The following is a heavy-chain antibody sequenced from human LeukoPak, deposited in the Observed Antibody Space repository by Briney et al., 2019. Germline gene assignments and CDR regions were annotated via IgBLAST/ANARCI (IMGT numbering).Heavy chain of an antibody. D-gene: IGHD6-13*01. CDR2: IIPIFGTA. V-gene: IGHV1-69*05. CDR3: ARVSRGGGGSSSWYGNYYYMDV. CDR1: GGTFSRYA. Sequence: SVKVSCKASGGTFSRYAISWVRQAPGQGLEWMGGIIPIFGTANYAQKFQGRVTITTDESTSTAYMELSSLRSEDTAVYYCARVSRGGGGSSSWYGNYYYMDVWGKGTTVTVSS. J-gene: IGHJ6*03.